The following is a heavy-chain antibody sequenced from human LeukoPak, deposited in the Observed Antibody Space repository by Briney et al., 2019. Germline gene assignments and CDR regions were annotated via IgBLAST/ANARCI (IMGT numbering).Heavy chain of an antibody. D-gene: IGHD4-23*01. CDR1: GDSMGTYY. Sequence: SETLSLTCTVTGDSMGTYYWSFIRQPAGKGLEWIGRIPNSGTTCSNPSLKSRVTMSIDASNNQFSLRLTSVTAADTAVFYCSRGDDYAGRGRNWFDLWGQGTLVTVSS. V-gene: IGHV4-4*07. J-gene: IGHJ5*02. CDR2: IPNSGTT. CDR3: SRGDDYAGRGRNWFDL.